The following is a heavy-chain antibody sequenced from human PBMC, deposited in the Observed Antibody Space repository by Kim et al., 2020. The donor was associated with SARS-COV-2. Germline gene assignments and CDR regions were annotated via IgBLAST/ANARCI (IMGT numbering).Heavy chain of an antibody. D-gene: IGHD2-15*01. CDR1: GGSISSSSYY. CDR2: IYYSGST. CDR3: ARRQVAAKAGPTVHKSYNWFDP. V-gene: IGHV4-39*01. J-gene: IGHJ5*02. Sequence: SETLSLTCTVSGGSISSSSYYWGWIRQPPGKGLEWIGSIYYSGSTYYNPSLKSRVTISVDTSKNQFSLKLSSVTAADTAVYYCARRQVAAKAGPTVHKSYNWFDPWGQGTLVTVSS.